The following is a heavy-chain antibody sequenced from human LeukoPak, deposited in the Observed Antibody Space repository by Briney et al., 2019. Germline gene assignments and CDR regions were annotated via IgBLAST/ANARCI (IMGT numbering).Heavy chain of an antibody. CDR2: ISYDGSNK. D-gene: IGHD5-18*01. CDR1: GFTFSSYG. V-gene: IGHV3-30*18. Sequence: GGSLRLSCAASGFTFSSYGMHWVRQAPGKGREWVAVISYDGSNKYYADSVKGRFTISRDNSKNTLYLQMNSLRAEDTAVYYCAKDPQLWASGAFDIWGQGTMVTVSS. CDR3: AKDPQLWASGAFDI. J-gene: IGHJ3*02.